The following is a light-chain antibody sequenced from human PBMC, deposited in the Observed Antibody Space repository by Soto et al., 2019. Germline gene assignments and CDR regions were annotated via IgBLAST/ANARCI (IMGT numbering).Light chain of an antibody. CDR1: QGIRSW. CDR2: GAS. V-gene: IGKV1D-12*01. Sequence: DIQITQSPSSVSASVGDRVTITCRASQGIRSWLAWYQQKPGKAPKLLIYGASSLQSGVPSRFSGSGSGTDFTLTISSLQPEDFATYYCQQANSFPITFGQGTRLEIK. J-gene: IGKJ5*01. CDR3: QQANSFPIT.